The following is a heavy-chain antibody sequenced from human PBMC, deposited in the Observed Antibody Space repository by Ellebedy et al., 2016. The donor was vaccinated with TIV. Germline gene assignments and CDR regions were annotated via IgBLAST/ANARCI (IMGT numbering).Heavy chain of an antibody. Sequence: GGSLRPSCAASGFTFSSYNMNWVRQAPGKGLEWVSHISTSGHTKYYAESVKGRFTISRDNAKNSLYLQMNSLRDEDAAVYYCARDPADYWGQGTLVTVST. CDR1: GFTFSSYN. J-gene: IGHJ4*02. CDR2: ISTSGHTK. CDR3: ARDPADY. V-gene: IGHV3-48*02.